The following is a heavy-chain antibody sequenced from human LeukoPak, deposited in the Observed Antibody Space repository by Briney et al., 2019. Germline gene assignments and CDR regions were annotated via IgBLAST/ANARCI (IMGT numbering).Heavy chain of an antibody. D-gene: IGHD3-10*01. V-gene: IGHV4-34*01. Sequence: SETLSLTCAVYGGSFSGYYWSWIRQPPGKGLEWIGEINHSGSTNYNPSLKSRVTISVDTSKNQFSLKLSSVTAADTAVYYCARGARPSRITMVRGVTFDYWGQGTLVTVST. CDR1: GGSFSGYY. J-gene: IGHJ4*02. CDR3: ARGARPSRITMVRGVTFDY. CDR2: INHSGST.